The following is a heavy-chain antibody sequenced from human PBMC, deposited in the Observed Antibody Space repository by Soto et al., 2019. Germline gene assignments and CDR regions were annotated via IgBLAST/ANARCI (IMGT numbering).Heavy chain of an antibody. CDR3: AKDYYSSGYYYFDY. J-gene: IGHJ4*02. CDR1: GFTFSSYG. Sequence: GGSLRLSCAASGFTFSSYGMHWVRQAPGKGLEWVAVISYDGSNKYYADSVKGRFTISRDNSKNTLYLQMNSLRAEDTAVYYCAKDYYSSGYYYFDYWGQGTLVTVSS. D-gene: IGHD3-22*01. V-gene: IGHV3-30*18. CDR2: ISYDGSNK.